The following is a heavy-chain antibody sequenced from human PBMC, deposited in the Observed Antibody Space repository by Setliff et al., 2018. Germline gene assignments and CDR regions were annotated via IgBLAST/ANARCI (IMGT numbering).Heavy chain of an antibody. Sequence: AASVKVSCKASGYTFTSYDINWVRQATGQGLEWMGWMNPTSGNTGYAQKFQGRVTMTRNTSISTAYMELSSLRSEDTAVYYCARGAPGRYCSGGSCSYFDYWGQGILVTSPQ. D-gene: IGHD2-15*01. CDR1: GYTFTSYD. J-gene: IGHJ4*02. CDR2: MNPTSGNT. CDR3: ARGAPGRYCSGGSCSYFDY. V-gene: IGHV1-8*01.